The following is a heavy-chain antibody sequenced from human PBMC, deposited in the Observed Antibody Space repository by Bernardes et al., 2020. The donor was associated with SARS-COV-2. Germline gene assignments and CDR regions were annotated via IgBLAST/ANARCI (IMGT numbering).Heavy chain of an antibody. D-gene: IGHD1-26*01. CDR2: ISSSSSYI. CDR3: ARERIVGATNAFDI. Sequence: VGSLRLSCAASGFTFSSYSMNWVRQAPGKGLEWVSSISSSSSYIYYADSVKGRFTISRDNAKNSLYLQMNSLRAEDTAVYYCARERIVGATNAFDIWGQGTMVSVSS. CDR1: GFTFSSYS. J-gene: IGHJ3*02. V-gene: IGHV3-21*01.